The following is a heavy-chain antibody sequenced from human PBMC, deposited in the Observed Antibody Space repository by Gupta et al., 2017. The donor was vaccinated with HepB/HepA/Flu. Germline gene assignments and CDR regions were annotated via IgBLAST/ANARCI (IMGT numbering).Heavy chain of an antibody. CDR1: GFTFSTSW. CDR2: INDDGSTI. CDR3: AKAGSWRFDY. J-gene: IGHJ4*02. Sequence: EVQLVESGGGSVQPGGSLRLSCAGSGFTFSTSWVHWVRQGPGKGLEWLSRINDDGSTIDYADSVKGRVTISRDNAKNTLYLQMNSLRAEDTAVYYCAKAGSWRFDYWGRGTRVTVSS. V-gene: IGHV3-74*01. D-gene: IGHD6-19*01.